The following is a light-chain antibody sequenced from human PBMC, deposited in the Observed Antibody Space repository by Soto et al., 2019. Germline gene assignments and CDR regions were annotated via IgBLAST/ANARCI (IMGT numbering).Light chain of an antibody. Sequence: QAVVTQPPSASVTPGQRVTISCSGSSSNIGRNTVNWYQQLPGTAPKLVIYSNNQRPSGVPDRFSGSKSGTSGSLAISGLQSEDEADYYCAAWDNSLSEYVVVTGTKVTVL. J-gene: IGLJ1*01. V-gene: IGLV1-44*01. CDR2: SNN. CDR1: SSNIGRNT. CDR3: AAWDNSLSEYV.